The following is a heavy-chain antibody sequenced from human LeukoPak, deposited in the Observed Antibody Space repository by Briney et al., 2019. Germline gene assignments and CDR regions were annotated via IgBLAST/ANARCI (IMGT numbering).Heavy chain of an antibody. J-gene: IGHJ6*02. CDR3: AKDKAQYNGMDV. CDR2: ISWNSGSI. D-gene: IGHD5-12*01. V-gene: IGHV3-9*01. CDR1: GFIFDDYA. Sequence: PGGSLRLSCAASGFIFDDYAMHWVRQAPGKGLEWVSGISWNSGSIGYADSVKGRFTISRDNAKNSLYLQMNSLRAEDTALYYCAKDKAQYNGMDVWGQGTTVTVSS.